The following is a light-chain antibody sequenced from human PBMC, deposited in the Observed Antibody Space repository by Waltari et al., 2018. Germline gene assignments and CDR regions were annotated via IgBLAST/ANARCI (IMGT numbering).Light chain of an antibody. CDR2: EVN. CDR3: SSYAGANLVK. V-gene: IGLV2-23*02. CDR1: SSDIGTYSL. Sequence: QSALTQPASVSGSPGQSIIISCTGTSSDIGTYSLVSWYQQHPGKAPKLIVYEVNERPSGVSDRFSGSKSGNTASLAISGLQTEDEADYYCSSYAGANLVKFGGGTKLTVL. J-gene: IGLJ2*01.